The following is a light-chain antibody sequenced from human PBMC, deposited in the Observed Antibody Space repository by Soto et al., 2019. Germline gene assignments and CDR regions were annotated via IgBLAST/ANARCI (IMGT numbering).Light chain of an antibody. CDR3: QQYDILPFT. Sequence: DIQMTQSPSSLSASVGDRVTITCQASQDISNYLNWYQQKPGKAPKLLIYDASNLETGVPSRFSGSGSGTDFTFTISSLQPEDIATYYCQQYDILPFTFGPRTKVSIK. CDR2: DAS. V-gene: IGKV1-33*01. CDR1: QDISNY. J-gene: IGKJ3*01.